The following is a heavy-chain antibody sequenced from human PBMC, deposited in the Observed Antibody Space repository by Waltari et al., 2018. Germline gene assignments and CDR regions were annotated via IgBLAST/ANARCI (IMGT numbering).Heavy chain of an antibody. CDR3: ARDMGSYGDYTRGWF. D-gene: IGHD4-17*01. CDR1: GGSISSHY. J-gene: IGHJ5*01. Sequence: QVQLQESGPGLVKPSETLSLTCTVSGGSISSHYWSWIRQPPGKGLEWIGYIYYSGSTNYNPSLKSRVTISVDTSKNQFSLKLSSVTAADTAVYYCARDMGSYGDYTRGWF. V-gene: IGHV4-59*11. CDR2: IYYSGST.